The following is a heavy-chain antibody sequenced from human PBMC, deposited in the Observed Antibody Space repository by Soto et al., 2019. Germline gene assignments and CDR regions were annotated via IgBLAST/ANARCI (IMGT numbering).Heavy chain of an antibody. J-gene: IGHJ4*02. Sequence: QVQLVQSGAEVKKPGSSVKVSCKASVGTFSSYTISWVRQAPGQGLEWMGRIIPILGIANYAQKFQGRVTITADKSTSTAYMELSSLRSEDTAVYYCARSGRDSGYLIDYWGQGTLVTVSS. CDR1: VGTFSSYT. CDR3: ARSGRDSGYLIDY. V-gene: IGHV1-69*02. D-gene: IGHD5-12*01. CDR2: IIPILGIA.